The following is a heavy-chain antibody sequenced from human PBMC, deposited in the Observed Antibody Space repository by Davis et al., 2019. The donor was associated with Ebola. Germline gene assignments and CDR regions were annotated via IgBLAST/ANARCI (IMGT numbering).Heavy chain of an antibody. V-gene: IGHV1-8*03. CDR3: TRGLRYSY. J-gene: IGHJ4*02. Sequence: ASVKVSCKASGYTFTDFDVNWVRQATGEGLEWIGWMNPKSGNTGYAQKFEGRVTITRDTSITTAYMELSSLRSEDTAVYYCTRGLRYSYWGQGTQVTVSS. CDR2: MNPKSGNT. D-gene: IGHD2-15*01. CDR1: GYTFTDFD.